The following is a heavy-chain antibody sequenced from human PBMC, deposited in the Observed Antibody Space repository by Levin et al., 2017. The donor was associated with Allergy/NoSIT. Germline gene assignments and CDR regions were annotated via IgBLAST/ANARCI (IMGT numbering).Heavy chain of an antibody. CDR1: GYTFTGYY. CDR3: ARESSTTVPFFDY. V-gene: IGHV1-2*02. Sequence: GESLKISCKASGYTFTGYYMHWVRQAPGQGLEWMGWINPSSGGTNYAQNFQGRVTMTRDTSISTVYMEVSRLRSDDTAVYYCARESSTTVPFFDYWGQGTLVTVSS. CDR2: INPSSGGT. J-gene: IGHJ4*02. D-gene: IGHD3-10*01.